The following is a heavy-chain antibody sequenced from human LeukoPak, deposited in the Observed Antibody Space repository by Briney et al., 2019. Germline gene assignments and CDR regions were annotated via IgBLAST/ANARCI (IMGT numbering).Heavy chain of an antibody. CDR1: AYTFSDYI. D-gene: IGHD1-1*01. V-gene: IGHV1-2*02. CDR3: ARSERVKGIFDF. CDR2: LNPSTGGT. J-gene: IGHJ4*02. Sequence: GASVKVSCKASAYTFSDYIVHWVRQAPGQGLEWMGWLNPSTGGTDFAQKFQGRVTLTRDTSLTTAYMDLTSLSSDDTAVYYCARSERVKGIFDFWGQGTLVIVSS.